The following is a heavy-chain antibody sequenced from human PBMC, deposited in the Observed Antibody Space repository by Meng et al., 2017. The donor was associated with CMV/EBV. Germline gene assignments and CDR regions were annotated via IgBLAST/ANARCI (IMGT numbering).Heavy chain of an antibody. J-gene: IGHJ4*02. V-gene: IGHV3-30*18. Sequence: SGFSFSSDGRHWVRQATGKGLEWVAVISDDGSNKYYADSVKGRFTIYRDNSKNTLYLQMNSLRAEDTAVYYCAKGIIVGATTGFDYWGQGTLVTVSS. CDR3: AKGIIVGATTGFDY. CDR1: GFSFSSDG. CDR2: ISDDGSNK. D-gene: IGHD1-26*01.